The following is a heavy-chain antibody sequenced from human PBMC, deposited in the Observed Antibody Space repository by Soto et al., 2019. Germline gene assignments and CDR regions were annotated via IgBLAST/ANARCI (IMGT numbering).Heavy chain of an antibody. CDR3: AKDQRPASITVKDYLDF. V-gene: IGHV3-23*04. D-gene: IGHD2-2*01. CDR2: ISGTGNSV. Sequence: EVQLVESGGVLVQPGGSLRLSCVASGFTFNSFGMSWVRQAPGKGLEWVSAISGTGNSVYYADSVKGRFTISRDNSENTLYLQMNSLRAEDTAIYYCAKDQRPASITVKDYLDFWGRGTLVTVSS. J-gene: IGHJ4*02. CDR1: GFTFNSFG.